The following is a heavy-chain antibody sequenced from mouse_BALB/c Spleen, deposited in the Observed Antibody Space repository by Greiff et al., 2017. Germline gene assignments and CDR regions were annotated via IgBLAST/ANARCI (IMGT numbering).Heavy chain of an antibody. CDR2: ISSGGSYT. D-gene: IGHD2-4*01. CDR1: GFTFSSYG. Sequence: EVKLVESGGDLVKPGGSLKLSCAASGFTFSSYGMSWVRQTPDKRLEWVATISSGGSYTYYPDSVKGRFTISRDNAKNTLYLQMSSLKSEDTAMYYCASIRGPRASMITTEDYWGQGTTLTVSS. J-gene: IGHJ2*01. V-gene: IGHV5-6*01. CDR3: ASIRGPRASMITTEDY.